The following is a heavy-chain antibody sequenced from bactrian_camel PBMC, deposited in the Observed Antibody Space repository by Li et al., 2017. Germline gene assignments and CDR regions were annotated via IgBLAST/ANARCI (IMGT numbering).Heavy chain of an antibody. J-gene: IGHJ4*01. Sequence: VQLVESGGALVQPGGSLRLSCAASGFTFSTYAMSWVRQAPGKGLEWVSGINTIGDSAYYADSVKGRFTISRDNAKDTVDLQLNSLKTEDMAMYYCATRMSASNYWGQGTQVTVS. CDR2: INTIGDSA. CDR1: GFTFSTYA. D-gene: IGHD3*01. V-gene: IGHV3S40*01. CDR3: ATRMSASNY.